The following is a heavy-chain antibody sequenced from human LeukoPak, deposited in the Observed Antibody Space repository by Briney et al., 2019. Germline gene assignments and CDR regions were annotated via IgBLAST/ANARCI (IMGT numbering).Heavy chain of an antibody. CDR3: ARARRDGYNYLYYFDY. CDR1: GFTVSSNY. D-gene: IGHD5-24*01. J-gene: IGHJ4*02. V-gene: IGHV3-53*04. Sequence: PGGSLRLSCAASGFTVSSNYMSWVRQAPGKGLEWVSVIYSGGSTYYADSVKGRFTISRHNSKNTLYLQMNSLRAEDTAAYYCARARRDGYNYLYYFDYWGQGTLVTVSS. CDR2: IYSGGST.